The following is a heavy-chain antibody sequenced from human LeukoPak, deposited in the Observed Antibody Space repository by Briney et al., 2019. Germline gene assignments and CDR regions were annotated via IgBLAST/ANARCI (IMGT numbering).Heavy chain of an antibody. V-gene: IGHV3-23*01. CDR1: GFTLSSYA. Sequence: GGSLRLSCAASGFTLSSYAMGWVRQAPGKGLEWVSGISGSGGSTYYADSVKGRFTISRDNSKNTLYLQMNSLRAEDTAVYYYAKDRKNTMIVVGFDYWGQGTLVTVSS. CDR2: ISGSGGST. J-gene: IGHJ4*02. D-gene: IGHD3-22*01. CDR3: AKDRKNTMIVVGFDY.